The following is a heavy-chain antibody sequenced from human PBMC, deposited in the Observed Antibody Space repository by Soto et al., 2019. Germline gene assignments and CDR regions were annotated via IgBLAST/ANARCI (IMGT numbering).Heavy chain of an antibody. Sequence: GASVKVSCKASGGTFISYAISWVRQAPGQGLEWMGGIIPIFGTANYAQKFQGRVTITADESTSTAYMELSSLRSEDTAVYYCRAAMATTPFDYWGQGTLVTVSS. CDR3: RAAMATTPFDY. CDR1: GGTFISYA. V-gene: IGHV1-69*13. D-gene: IGHD5-18*01. J-gene: IGHJ4*02. CDR2: IIPIFGTA.